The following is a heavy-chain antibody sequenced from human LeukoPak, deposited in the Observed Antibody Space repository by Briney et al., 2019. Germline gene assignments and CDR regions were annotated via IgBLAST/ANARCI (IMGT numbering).Heavy chain of an antibody. CDR2: ISAYNGNT. J-gene: IGHJ5*02. Sequence: ASVKVSCKASGYTFTSYGISWVRQAPGQGLEWMGWISAYNGNTNYAQKLQGRVTMTTDTSTSTAYMELRSLRSDDTAVYYCARDGHKYSSSSTIGFDPWGQGTLVTVS. CDR1: GYTFTSYG. D-gene: IGHD3-9*01. V-gene: IGHV1-18*01. CDR3: ARDGHKYSSSSTIGFDP.